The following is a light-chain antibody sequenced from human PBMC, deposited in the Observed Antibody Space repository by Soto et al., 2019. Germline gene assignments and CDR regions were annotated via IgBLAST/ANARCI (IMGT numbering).Light chain of an antibody. CDR1: QSVRNN. V-gene: IGKV3-15*01. Sequence: EIVMTQSPAPLSVAPGESATLSCRASQSVRNNLAWYQQKPCQAPRLLIYGASTRATGIPARFSGSGSGTEFTLTVSSLQSEDFAVYYCQQYKNWPTITFGQGTRLEIK. J-gene: IGKJ5*01. CDR2: GAS. CDR3: QQYKNWPTIT.